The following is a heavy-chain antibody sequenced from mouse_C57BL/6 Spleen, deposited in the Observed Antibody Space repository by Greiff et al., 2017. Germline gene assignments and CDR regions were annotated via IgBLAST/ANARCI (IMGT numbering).Heavy chain of an antibody. CDR1: GFTFSSYA. Sequence: EVHLVESGEGLVKPGGSLKLSCAASGFTFSSYAMSWVRQTPEKRLEWVAYISSGSDYIYYADNVKGRFTISRDNARHTLYLQMSSLKSEDTAMYYCTREGYGKGGYYFDYWGQGTTLTVSS. J-gene: IGHJ2*01. D-gene: IGHD2-1*01. CDR3: TREGYGKGGYYFDY. CDR2: ISSGSDYI. V-gene: IGHV5-9-1*02.